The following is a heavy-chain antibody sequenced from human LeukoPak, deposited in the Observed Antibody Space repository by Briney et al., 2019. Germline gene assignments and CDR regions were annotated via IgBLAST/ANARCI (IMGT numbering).Heavy chain of an antibody. CDR3: VRDKWELLWVKVFDI. CDR1: GYTFTTYP. Sequence: EASVKVSCKASGYTFTTYPMNWVRQAPGQGLEWMGWINTKTGKSTYAQGFTGRFVFSLDTSVSTAYLQISSLKTEDTAVYYCVRDKWELLWVKVFDIWGQGTMVTVSP. V-gene: IGHV7-4-1*02. D-gene: IGHD1-26*01. J-gene: IGHJ3*02. CDR2: INTKTGKS.